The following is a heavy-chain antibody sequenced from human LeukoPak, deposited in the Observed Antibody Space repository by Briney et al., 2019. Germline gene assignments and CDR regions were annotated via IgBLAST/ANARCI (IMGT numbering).Heavy chain of an antibody. CDR1: GFTFSSYG. V-gene: IGHV3-30*18. J-gene: IGHJ4*02. CDR2: ISYDGSNK. Sequence: PGRSLRLSCAASGFTFSSYGMHWARQAPGKGLEWVAVISYDGSNKYYADSVKGRFTISRDNSKNTLYLQMNSLRAEDTAVYYCAKDLDIVVVPAAIGPDYWGQGTLVTVSS. CDR3: AKDLDIVVVPAAIGPDY. D-gene: IGHD2-2*02.